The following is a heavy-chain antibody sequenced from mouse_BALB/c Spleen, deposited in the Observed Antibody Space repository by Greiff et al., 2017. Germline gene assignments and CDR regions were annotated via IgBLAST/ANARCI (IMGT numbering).Heavy chain of an antibody. CDR2: ISYSGST. CDR1: GYSITSDYA. Sequence: VQLQQSGPGLVKPSQSLSLTCTVTGYSITSDYAWNWIRQFPGNKLEWMGYISYSGSTSYNPSLKSRISITRDTSKNQFFLQLNSVTTEDTATYYCARWDYGYPYAMDYWGQGTSVTVSS. J-gene: IGHJ4*01. D-gene: IGHD2-2*01. V-gene: IGHV3-2*02. CDR3: ARWDYGYPYAMDY.